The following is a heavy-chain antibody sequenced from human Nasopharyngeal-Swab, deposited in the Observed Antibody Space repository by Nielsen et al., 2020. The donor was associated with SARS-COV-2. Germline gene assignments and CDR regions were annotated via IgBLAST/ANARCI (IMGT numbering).Heavy chain of an antibody. CDR1: GGSFSGYY. J-gene: IGHJ4*02. CDR2: INHSGST. Sequence: SETLSLTCAVYGGSFSGYYWSWIRQPPGKGLEWIGEINHSGSTNYNPSLKSRVTISVDTSKNQFSLKLSSVTAADTAVYYCARPSSSWYGDYFDYWGQGTLVTVSS. D-gene: IGHD6-13*01. CDR3: ARPSSSWYGDYFDY. V-gene: IGHV4-34*01.